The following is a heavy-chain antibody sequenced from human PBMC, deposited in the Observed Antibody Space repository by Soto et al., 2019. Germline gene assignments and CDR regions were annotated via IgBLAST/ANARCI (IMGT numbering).Heavy chain of an antibody. CDR3: AKDYQRLYYSSGMDV. D-gene: IGHD2-2*01. V-gene: IGHV3-30*18. J-gene: IGHJ6*02. CDR2: ISYDGSDK. CDR1: EFTFSPYV. Sequence: QVQLVESGGGVFQPGRSLRLSCAASEFTFSPYVMHWVHQAPGKGLEWLALISYDGSDKYYAGSVKGRFTISRDNSKNTLYLQRNSLRAEYTAVYYCAKDYQRLYYSSGMDVWGQGTTVNVSS.